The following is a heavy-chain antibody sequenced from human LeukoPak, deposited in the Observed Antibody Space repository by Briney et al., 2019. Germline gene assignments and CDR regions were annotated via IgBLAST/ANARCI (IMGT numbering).Heavy chain of an antibody. Sequence: ASVKVSCKASGYTFTGYYMHWVRQAPGQGLERMGWINPNSGGTNCAQKFQGWVTMTRDTSISTAYMELSRLRSDDTAVYYCARVAGDYYDSSGYYYDYWGQGTLVTVSS. D-gene: IGHD3-22*01. CDR3: ARVAGDYYDSSGYYYDY. CDR2: INPNSGGT. V-gene: IGHV1-2*04. J-gene: IGHJ4*02. CDR1: GYTFTGYY.